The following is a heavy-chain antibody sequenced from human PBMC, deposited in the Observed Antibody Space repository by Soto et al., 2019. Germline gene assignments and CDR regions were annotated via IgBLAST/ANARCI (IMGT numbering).Heavy chain of an antibody. CDR2: MNPNSGNT. CDR3: ARTIYGSGKD. CDR1: GYTFTSYD. J-gene: IGHJ4*02. V-gene: IGHV1-8*01. Sequence: QLQLVQSGTAVKKPGASVRVSCKASGYTFTSYDINWVRQATGQGLEWMGWMNPNSGNTGYAQKFQGRVTMTRNTSISTAYMELSNLRSEDTALYYCARTIYGSGKDWGQGTLVTVSS. D-gene: IGHD3-10*01.